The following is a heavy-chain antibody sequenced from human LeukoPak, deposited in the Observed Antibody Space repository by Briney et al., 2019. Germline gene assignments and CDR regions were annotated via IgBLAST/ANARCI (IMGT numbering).Heavy chain of an antibody. CDR3: AKKWAAAGASAAFDF. Sequence: GGSLRLSCAASGFTFSSYGIHWVRQAPGKGLEWVAVISYDGSIKYHADSVKGRFTISRDNSNNTLYLQMNSLRPEDTAVYYCAKKWAAAGASAAFDFWGQGTLVTVSS. D-gene: IGHD6-13*01. CDR1: GFTFSSYG. V-gene: IGHV3-30*18. CDR2: ISYDGSIK. J-gene: IGHJ4*02.